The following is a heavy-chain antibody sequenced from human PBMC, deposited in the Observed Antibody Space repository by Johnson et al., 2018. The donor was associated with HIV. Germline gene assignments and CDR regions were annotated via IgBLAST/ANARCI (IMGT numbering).Heavy chain of an antibody. J-gene: IGHJ3*02. V-gene: IGHV3-33*01. D-gene: IGHD2-15*01. CDR1: GFTFSSYG. CDR2: IWYDGSNK. CDR3: ARGLHTGYCSGGSCYGARAFDI. Sequence: QVQLVESGGGVVQPGRSLRLSCAASGFTFSSYGMHWVRQAPGKGLEWVAVIWYDGSNKYYADSVKGRCTISRDNAKNTLYMQMNSLRAECPAVYYCARGLHTGYCSGGSCYGARAFDIWGQGTMVTVSS.